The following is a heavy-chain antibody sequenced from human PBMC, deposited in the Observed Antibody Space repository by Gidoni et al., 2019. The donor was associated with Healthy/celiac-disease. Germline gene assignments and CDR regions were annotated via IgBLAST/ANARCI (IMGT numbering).Heavy chain of an antibody. CDR1: GFTFSSYA. Sequence: QVQLVESGGGVVQPGRSLRLSCAASGFTFSSYAMHWVRQAPGKGLEWVAVKSYDGSNKYYADSVKGRFTISRDNSKNTLYLQMNSLRAEDTAVYYCASNYGDYDYYYYGMDVWGQGTTVTVSS. D-gene: IGHD4-17*01. J-gene: IGHJ6*02. CDR2: KSYDGSNK. V-gene: IGHV3-30-3*01. CDR3: ASNYGDYDYYYYGMDV.